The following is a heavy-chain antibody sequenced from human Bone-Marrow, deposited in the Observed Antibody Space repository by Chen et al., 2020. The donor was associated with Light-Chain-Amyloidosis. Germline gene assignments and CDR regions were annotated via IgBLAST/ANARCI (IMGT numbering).Heavy chain of an antibody. V-gene: IGHV5-51*01. D-gene: IGHD5-12*01. CDR2: ISPDDSDA. CDR1: GYTFPNYW. Sequence: EVQLEQSGPEVKKPGESLKISCKGSGYTFPNYWIGWVRQMPGKGLEWVGVISPDDSDARYSPSFEGQGTISADKSITTAYLQWRSLKASDTAMYYCARRRDGYNFDYWGQGTLVTVSS. J-gene: IGHJ4*02. CDR3: ARRRDGYNFDY.